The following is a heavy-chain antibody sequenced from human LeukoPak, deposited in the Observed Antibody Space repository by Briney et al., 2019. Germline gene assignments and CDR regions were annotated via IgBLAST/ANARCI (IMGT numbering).Heavy chain of an antibody. V-gene: IGHV3-30*04. CDR3: ARDGVAGNFDY. CDR1: GFTFSSYA. J-gene: IGHJ4*02. CDR2: ISYDRSNK. D-gene: IGHD6-19*01. Sequence: PGGSLRLSCAASGFTFSSYAMHWVRQAPGKGLEWVAVISYDRSNKYYADSVKGRFTISRDNSKNTLYLQMNSLRAEDTAVYYCARDGVAGNFDYWGQGTLVTVSS.